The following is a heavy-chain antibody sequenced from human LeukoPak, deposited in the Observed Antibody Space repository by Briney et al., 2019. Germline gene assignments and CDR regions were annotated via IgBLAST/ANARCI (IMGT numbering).Heavy chain of an antibody. J-gene: IGHJ5*02. D-gene: IGHD2-2*01. CDR3: ARDLGVVPAAMKGEKFDP. V-gene: IGHV1-2*06. CDR1: GYTFTGYY. CDR2: INPNSGGT. Sequence: ASVKVSCKASGYTFTGYYMHWVRQAPGQGLKCMGRINPNSGGTNYAQKFQGRVTMTRDTSISTAYMELSRLRSDDTAVYYCARDLGVVPAAMKGEKFDPWGQGTLVTVSS.